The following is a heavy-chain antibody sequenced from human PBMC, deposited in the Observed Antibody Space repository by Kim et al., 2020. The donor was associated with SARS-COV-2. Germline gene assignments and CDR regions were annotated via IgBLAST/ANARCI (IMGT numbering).Heavy chain of an antibody. Sequence: GSTNSYPSLKSRVTISVDTSKNQFALKLSSVTAADTAVYYCARDRYGMDVWGQGTTVTVSS. V-gene: IGHV4-59*01. J-gene: IGHJ6*02. CDR3: ARDRYGMDV. CDR2: GST.